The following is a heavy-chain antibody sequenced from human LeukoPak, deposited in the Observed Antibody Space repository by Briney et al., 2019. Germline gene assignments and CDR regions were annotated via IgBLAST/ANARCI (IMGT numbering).Heavy chain of an antibody. V-gene: IGHV4-30-2*01. D-gene: IGHD3-16*01. CDR1: GRSISSGGYF. CDR2: IYHSGST. Sequence: SETLSLTCAVSGRSISSGGYFWSWIPQPPGKGLEWIGYIYHSGSTYYNPSLKSRVTISVDRSKNQFSLKLSSVTAADTAVYYCARDRGGGVDYWGQGTLVTVSS. CDR3: ARDRGGGVDY. J-gene: IGHJ4*02.